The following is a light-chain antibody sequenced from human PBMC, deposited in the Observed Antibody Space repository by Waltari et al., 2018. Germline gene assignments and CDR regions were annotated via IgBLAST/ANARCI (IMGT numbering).Light chain of an antibody. CDR3: GSYVNTRVLFV. V-gene: IGLV2-14*03. CDR1: SNDVGGYNF. J-gene: IGLJ1*01. CDR2: DVN. Sequence: QSALTQPASVSGSPGQSITISCAGRSNDVGGYNFVSWYQQHPGKAPKVIIYDVNNRPSGISSRFSDSKSDNTASLTISDLQTEDEADYYCGSYVNTRVLFVFGSGTKVTVL.